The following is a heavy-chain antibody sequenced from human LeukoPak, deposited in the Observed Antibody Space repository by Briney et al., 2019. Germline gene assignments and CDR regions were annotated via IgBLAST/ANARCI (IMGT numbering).Heavy chain of an antibody. J-gene: IGHJ4*02. V-gene: IGHV1-18*01. D-gene: IGHD3-9*01. Sequence: GASVKVSCKASGYTFTSYGISWVRQAPGQGLEWMGWISAYNSNTNYAQKLQGRVTMTTDTSTSTAYMELRSLRSDDTAVYYCARDEDYHILTGYERFDYWGQGSLVTVSS. CDR1: GYTFTSYG. CDR3: ARDEDYHILTGYERFDY. CDR2: ISAYNSNT.